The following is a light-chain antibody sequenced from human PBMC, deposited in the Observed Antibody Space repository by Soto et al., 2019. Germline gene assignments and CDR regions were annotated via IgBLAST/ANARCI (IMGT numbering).Light chain of an antibody. J-gene: IGKJ2*01. Sequence: DIQMTQSPSSLSASVGDRVTITCQASQDISNYLNWYQQKPGKAPKLLIYDASNLETGVPSRFSGSGSGTDFTFTISSLQPEDIATYYCQPLYTFGQGTKLEIK. CDR3: QPLYT. CDR1: QDISNY. CDR2: DAS. V-gene: IGKV1-33*01.